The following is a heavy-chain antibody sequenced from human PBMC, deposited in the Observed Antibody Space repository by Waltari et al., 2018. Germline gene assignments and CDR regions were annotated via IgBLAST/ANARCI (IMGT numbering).Heavy chain of an antibody. D-gene: IGHD6-6*01. J-gene: IGHJ4*02. CDR2: ISSSISYI. CDR3: ARDPKQLVPSYFDY. CDR1: GFTFSSYS. V-gene: IGHV3-21*01. Sequence: EVQLVESGGGLVKPGGSLRLSCAASGFTFSSYSMNWVRQSPGKGLEWVSSISSSISYIYYADSVKGRFTISRDNAKNSLYLQMNSLRAEDTAVYYCARDPKQLVPSYFDYWGQGTLVTVSS.